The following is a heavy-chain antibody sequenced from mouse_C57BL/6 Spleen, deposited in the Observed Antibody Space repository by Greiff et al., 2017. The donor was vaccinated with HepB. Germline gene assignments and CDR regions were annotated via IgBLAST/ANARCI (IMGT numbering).Heavy chain of an antibody. CDR3: ARRRGGNYPWFAY. V-gene: IGHV1-61*01. CDR2: IYPSDSET. D-gene: IGHD2-1*01. CDR1: GYTFTSYW. J-gene: IGHJ3*01. Sequence: QVQLKQPGAELVRPGSSVKLSCKASGYTFTSYWMDWVKQRPGQGLEWIGNIYPSDSETHYNQKFKDKATLTVDKSSSTAYMQLSSLTSEDSAVYYCARRRGGNYPWFAYWGQGTLVTVSA.